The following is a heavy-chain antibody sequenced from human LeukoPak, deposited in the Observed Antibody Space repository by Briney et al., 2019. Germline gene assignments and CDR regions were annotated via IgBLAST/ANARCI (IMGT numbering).Heavy chain of an antibody. CDR3: VRGQQWRTYFDY. CDR2: IWFDGSNK. CDR1: GFDFSRYG. D-gene: IGHD6-19*01. Sequence: GGSLRLSCAASGFDFSRYGVHWVRQAPGEGLEWVAVIWFDGSNKYYGDSVKGRFTISRDNSKNTVYLQMNSLRAEDTAVYYCVRGQQWRTYFDYWGQGALVTVSS. J-gene: IGHJ4*02. V-gene: IGHV3-33*01.